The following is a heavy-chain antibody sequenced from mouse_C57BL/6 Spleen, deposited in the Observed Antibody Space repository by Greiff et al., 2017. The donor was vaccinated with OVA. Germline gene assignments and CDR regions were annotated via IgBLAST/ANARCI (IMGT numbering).Heavy chain of an antibody. CDR3: ARNRDYGSSYGYFDV. V-gene: IGHV2-2*01. J-gene: IGHJ1*03. Sequence: VQGVESGPGLVQPSQSLSITCTVSGFSFTSYGVHWVRQSPGKGLEWLGVIWSGGSTDYNAAFISRLSISKDNSKSQVFFKMNSLQADDTAIYYCARNRDYGSSYGYFDVWGTGTTVTVSS. D-gene: IGHD1-1*01. CDR1: GFSFTSYG. CDR2: IWSGGST.